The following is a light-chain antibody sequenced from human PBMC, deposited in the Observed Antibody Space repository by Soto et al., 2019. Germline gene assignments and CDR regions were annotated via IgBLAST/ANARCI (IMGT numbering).Light chain of an antibody. Sequence: SPSPYHKIVTAAGRETINCTSSQRGLYSSNNKNYLAWYQQKPGQPPKLLIYWASTRESGVPDRSSGGGGVGNFAVPIISLPVLDVVVYFYRQEYSTSRTFGQGAKVDIK. CDR2: WAS. J-gene: IGKJ1*01. V-gene: IGKV4-1*01. CDR1: QRGLYSSNNKNY. CDR3: RQEYSTSRT.